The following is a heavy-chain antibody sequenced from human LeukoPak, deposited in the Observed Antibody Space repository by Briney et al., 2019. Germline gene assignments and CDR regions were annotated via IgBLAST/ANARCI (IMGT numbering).Heavy chain of an antibody. Sequence: GASVKVSCKASGYTFTSYGISWVRQAPGQGLEWMGWISAYKGNTNYAQKFQGRVTMTTDTSTSTAYMELWSLRSDDTAVYYCARHRGWFGELLFIGAFDIWGQGTMVTVSS. CDR2: ISAYKGNT. V-gene: IGHV1-18*01. D-gene: IGHD3-10*01. J-gene: IGHJ3*02. CDR1: GYTFTSYG. CDR3: ARHRGWFGELLFIGAFDI.